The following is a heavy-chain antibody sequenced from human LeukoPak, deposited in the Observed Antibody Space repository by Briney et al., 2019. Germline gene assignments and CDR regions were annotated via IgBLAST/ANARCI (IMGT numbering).Heavy chain of an antibody. CDR1: GYTFTSYD. D-gene: IGHD2-15*01. V-gene: IGHV1-8*01. Sequence: GASVRVSCKASGYTFTSYDINWVRQATGQGLEWMGWMNPNSGNTGYAQKFQGRVTMTRNTSISTAYMELSSLRSENTAVYYCARCSGGSCLSDYWGQGTLVTVSS. CDR2: MNPNSGNT. J-gene: IGHJ4*02. CDR3: ARCSGGSCLSDY.